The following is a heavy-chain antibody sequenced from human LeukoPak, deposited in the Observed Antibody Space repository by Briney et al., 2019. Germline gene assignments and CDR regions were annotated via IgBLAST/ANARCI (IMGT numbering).Heavy chain of an antibody. D-gene: IGHD6-19*01. V-gene: IGHV1-46*01. CDR2: INPSGGTT. CDR1: GYTLTSYY. CDR3: AEEGNSGWVPKY. J-gene: IGHJ4*02. Sequence: ASVKVSCKASGYTLTSYYIHWVRQAPGQGLEWMGMINPSGGTTTYAQNFQGRVTMTRDTSTRTAYMELSSLRSEDTAVYYCAEEGNSGWVPKYWGQGTLVTVSS.